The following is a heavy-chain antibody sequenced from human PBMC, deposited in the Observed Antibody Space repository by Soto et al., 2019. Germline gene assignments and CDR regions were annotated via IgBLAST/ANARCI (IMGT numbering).Heavy chain of an antibody. J-gene: IGHJ4*02. CDR2: ISWNSSII. Sequence: EVQLVESGGGLVQPGRSLRLSCAASGFTFDDYAMHWVRRVPGKGLEWVSSISWNSSIIGYADSVKCRFTISRDNAKNSLYLQMNSLRPEDTALYSCAKGGPDGFCSGGRCYFDYWGQGTLVTVS. D-gene: IGHD2-15*01. CDR3: AKGGPDGFCSGGRCYFDY. V-gene: IGHV3-9*01. CDR1: GFTFDDYA.